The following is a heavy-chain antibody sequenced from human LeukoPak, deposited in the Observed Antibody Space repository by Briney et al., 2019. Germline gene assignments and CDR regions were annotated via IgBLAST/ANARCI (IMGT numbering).Heavy chain of an antibody. CDR2: ISYDGSNK. CDR3: AKSTLPYDYVWGSYFDY. V-gene: IGHV3-30*18. Sequence: PGRSLRLSCAASGFTFSSYGMHWVRQAPGKGLEWVAVISYDGSNKYYADSVKGRFTISRDNSKNTLYLQMNSLRAEDTAVYYCAKSTLPYDYVWGSYFDYWGQGTLVTVSS. D-gene: IGHD3-16*01. J-gene: IGHJ4*02. CDR1: GFTFSSYG.